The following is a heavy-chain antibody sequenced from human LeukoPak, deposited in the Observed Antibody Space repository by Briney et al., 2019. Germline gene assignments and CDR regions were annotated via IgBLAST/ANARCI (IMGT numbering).Heavy chain of an antibody. CDR3: ARDQSHAGPTTVDY. Sequence: GGSLRLSCVASGFTFSNSWMHWVRQVPGKGLLWVSRINIDGTNTKYADSVKGRFTISRDNAKNTLYLQMNTLRAEDTAVYYCARDQSHAGPTTVDYWGQGTLVTVSS. CDR1: GFTFSNSW. CDR2: INIDGTNT. J-gene: IGHJ4*02. D-gene: IGHD1-14*01. V-gene: IGHV3-74*03.